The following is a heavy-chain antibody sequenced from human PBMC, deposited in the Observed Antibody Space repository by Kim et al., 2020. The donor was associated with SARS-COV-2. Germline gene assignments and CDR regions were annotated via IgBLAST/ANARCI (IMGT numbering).Heavy chain of an antibody. J-gene: IGHJ4*02. V-gene: IGHV3-72*01. CDR3: AGGGPDWNYYFES. D-gene: IGHD1-7*01. Sequence: DASVQGRVTISRDDSKGILYLQMDSLKAEDTAVYYCAGGGPDWNYYFESWGRGTLVTVS.